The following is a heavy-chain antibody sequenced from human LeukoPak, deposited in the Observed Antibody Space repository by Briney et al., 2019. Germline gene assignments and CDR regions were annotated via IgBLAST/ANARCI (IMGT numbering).Heavy chain of an antibody. Sequence: GGSLRLSCTASEFTLSSYSMNWVRQAPGKGLEWVSYISGNSNTIYYAGSVKGRFTISRDNAKNSLYLQMNGLTDEDSAVYYCARNPGSYAFFDYWGQGTLVTVSS. D-gene: IGHD1-26*01. CDR3: ARNPGSYAFFDY. V-gene: IGHV3-48*02. J-gene: IGHJ4*02. CDR2: ISGNSNTI. CDR1: EFTLSSYS.